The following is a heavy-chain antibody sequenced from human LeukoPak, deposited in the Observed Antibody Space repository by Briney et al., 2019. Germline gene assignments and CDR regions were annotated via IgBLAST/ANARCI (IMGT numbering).Heavy chain of an antibody. CDR3: ATDWLFIAVAGRVWGLDP. Sequence: ASVKVSCKVSGYTLTELSMHWVRQAPGKGLEWMGGFDPEDGETIYAQKFQGRVTMTEDTSTDTAYMELSSLRSEDTAVYYCATDWLFIAVAGRVWGLDPWGQGTLVTVSS. J-gene: IGHJ5*02. D-gene: IGHD6-19*01. CDR2: FDPEDGET. CDR1: GYTLTELS. V-gene: IGHV1-24*01.